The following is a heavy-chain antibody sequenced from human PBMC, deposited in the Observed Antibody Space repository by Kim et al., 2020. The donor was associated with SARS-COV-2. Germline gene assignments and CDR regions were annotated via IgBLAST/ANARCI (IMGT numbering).Heavy chain of an antibody. D-gene: IGHD6-13*01. J-gene: IGHJ3*02. Sequence: PSVRSRVTISADTSKNQFSLRLSSVPAADTAVYYCARGRQQLSAFDIWGQGTMVTVSS. CDR3: ARGRQQLSAFDI. V-gene: IGHV4-34*01.